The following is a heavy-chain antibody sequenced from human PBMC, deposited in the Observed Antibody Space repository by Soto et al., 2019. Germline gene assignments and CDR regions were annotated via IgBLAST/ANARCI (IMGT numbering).Heavy chain of an antibody. CDR2: ISGSGDST. J-gene: IGHJ4*02. CDR1: GFTFGSFA. CDR3: ARRGSGSYYDY. Sequence: EVQLLESGGGLVQPGGSLRLSFAALGFTFGSFAMRGVRKAPGRGLEGVSAISGSGDSTYYADSVKGRFTISRDNSKNTLYLQMNSLRAEDTAVYYCARRGSGSYYDYWGQGTLVTVSS. V-gene: IGHV3-23*01. D-gene: IGHD1-26*01.